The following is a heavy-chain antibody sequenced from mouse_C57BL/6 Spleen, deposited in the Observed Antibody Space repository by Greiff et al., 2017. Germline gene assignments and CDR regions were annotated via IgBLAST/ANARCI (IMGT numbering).Heavy chain of an antibody. CDR3: AREEDSPYLDY. V-gene: IGHV1-82*01. CDR1: GYAFSSSW. CDR2: IYPGDGDT. D-gene: IGHD6-2*01. Sequence: QVQLQQSGPELVKPGASVKISCKASGYAFSSSWMNWVKQRPGKGLEWIGRIYPGDGDTNYNGKFKGKATLTADKSSSTAYMQLSSLTSEDSAVYFCAREEDSPYLDYWGQGTTLTVSS. J-gene: IGHJ2*01.